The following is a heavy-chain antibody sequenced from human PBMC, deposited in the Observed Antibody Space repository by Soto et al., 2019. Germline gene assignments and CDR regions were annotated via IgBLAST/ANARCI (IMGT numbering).Heavy chain of an antibody. Sequence: GGSRRRSWAASGFTFSNAWMSWVREAPGKGLEWVGRIKSKTDGGTTDYAAPVKGRFTISRDDSKNTLYLQMNSLKTEDTAVYYCTTAEDYYGMDVWGQGTTVTVSS. CDR2: IKSKTDGGTT. J-gene: IGHJ6*02. CDR3: TTAEDYYGMDV. V-gene: IGHV3-15*01. CDR1: GFTFSNAW.